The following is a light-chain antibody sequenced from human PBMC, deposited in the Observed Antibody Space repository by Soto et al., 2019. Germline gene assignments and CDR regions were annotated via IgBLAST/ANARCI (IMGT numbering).Light chain of an antibody. Sequence: EIVLTQSPGTLSLSPGERATLSCRASQSVSSSYLAWYQQKPGQAPRLLIYGASSRATGIPDKFSGSGSGTDFTLTISRLEPEDFAVYYCQQYGSSRVTFGGGTKLEIK. J-gene: IGKJ4*01. CDR2: GAS. CDR3: QQYGSSRVT. V-gene: IGKV3-20*01. CDR1: QSVSSSY.